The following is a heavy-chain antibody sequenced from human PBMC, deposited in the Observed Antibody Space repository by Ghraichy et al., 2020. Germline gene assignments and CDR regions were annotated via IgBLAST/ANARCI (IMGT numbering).Heavy chain of an antibody. D-gene: IGHD3-3*01. J-gene: IGHJ4*02. V-gene: IGHV4-61*01. Sequence: SETLSLTCTVSGGSVSSGSYYWSWIRQPPGKGLEWIGYIYYSGSTNYNPSLKSRVTISVDTSKNQFSLKLSSVTAADTAVYYCARDSRDDFWSAFDYWGQGTLVTVSS. CDR1: GGSVSSGSYY. CDR3: ARDSRDDFWSAFDY. CDR2: IYYSGST.